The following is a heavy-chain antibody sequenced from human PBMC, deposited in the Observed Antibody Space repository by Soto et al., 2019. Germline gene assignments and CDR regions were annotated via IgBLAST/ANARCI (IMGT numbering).Heavy chain of an antibody. CDR1: GYSFTTYW. D-gene: IGHD2-2*01. Sequence: GESLKISCKGSGYSFTTYWIGWVRQMPGKGLEWMGIIYPGDSNTRYSASLQGKVTISAGKPISTASLQSSTRKAWDTATYYCALHPMRLSSGGQHDYIYYGGDVWGQGTPVTVS. CDR3: ALHPMRLSSGGQHDYIYYGGDV. CDR2: IYPGDSNT. V-gene: IGHV5-51*01. J-gene: IGHJ6*02.